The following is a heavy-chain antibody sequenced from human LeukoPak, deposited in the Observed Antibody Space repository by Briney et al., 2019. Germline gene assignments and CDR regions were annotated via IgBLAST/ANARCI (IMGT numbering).Heavy chain of an antibody. J-gene: IGHJ4*02. D-gene: IGHD1-26*01. CDR3: ARDPPILLDSGTYSSRRLDY. Sequence: VASVKVSCKASGYTFTSYGISWVRQAPGQGLEWMGWISAYNGNTNYAQKLQGRVTMTTDTSTSTAYMELRSLRSEDTAVYYCARDPPILLDSGTYSSRRLDYWGQGTLVTVSP. CDR1: GYTFTSYG. CDR2: ISAYNGNT. V-gene: IGHV1-18*01.